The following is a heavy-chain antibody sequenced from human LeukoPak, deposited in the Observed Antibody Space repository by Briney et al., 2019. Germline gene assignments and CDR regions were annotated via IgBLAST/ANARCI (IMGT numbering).Heavy chain of an antibody. D-gene: IGHD3-10*02. CDR3: AELGITMIGGV. V-gene: IGHV3-48*04. J-gene: IGHJ6*04. CDR2: ISSSGSTI. CDR1: GLTFGSFW. Sequence: GGSLRLSCAASGLTFGSFWVNWVRQAPGKGLEWVSYISSSGSTIYYADSVKGRFTISRDNAKNSLYLQMNSLRAEDTAVYYCAELGITMIGGVWGKGTTVTISS.